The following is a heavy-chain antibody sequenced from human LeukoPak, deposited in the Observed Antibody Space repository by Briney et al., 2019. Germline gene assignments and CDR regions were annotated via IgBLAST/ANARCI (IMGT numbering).Heavy chain of an antibody. V-gene: IGHV1-46*01. Sequence: VSVKVSCKASGYTSTSYYMHWVRQAPGQGLEWMGIINPSGGSTSYAQKFQGRVTMTRDTSTSTVYMELSSLRSEDTAVYYCATRYCSSTSCSSLGYYYYYMDVWGKGTTVTVSS. CDR3: ATRYCSSTSCSSLGYYYYYMDV. J-gene: IGHJ6*03. D-gene: IGHD2-2*01. CDR2: INPSGGST. CDR1: GYTSTSYY.